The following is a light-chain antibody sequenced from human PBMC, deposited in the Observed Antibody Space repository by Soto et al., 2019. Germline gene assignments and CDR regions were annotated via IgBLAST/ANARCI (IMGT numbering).Light chain of an antibody. Sequence: IVMTEGPETRGSSLVWAATINRKARQIVVYVSNNKSNLAWYQQKPGQPPKLLIYWASTRESGVPDRFSGSGSGTDSTLNISGLQTEDVAVFCCQQYYTPPLCSFRRGTKVDIK. CDR2: WAS. CDR3: QQYYTPPLCS. V-gene: IGKV4-1*01. CDR1: QIVVYVSNNKSN. J-gene: IGKJ2*04.